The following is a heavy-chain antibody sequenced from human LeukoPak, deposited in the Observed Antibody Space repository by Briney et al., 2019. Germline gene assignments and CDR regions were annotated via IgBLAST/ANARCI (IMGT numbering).Heavy chain of an antibody. V-gene: IGHV3-48*02. Sequence: GGSLRLSCAASGFTFSSYSMNWVRQAPGKGLEWVSYISSSSSTIYYADSVKGRFTISRDNAKNSLYLQMNSLRDEDTAVYYCASTRLQLWSDLNWFDPWGQGTLVTVSS. D-gene: IGHD5-18*01. CDR3: ASTRLQLWSDLNWFDP. J-gene: IGHJ5*02. CDR2: ISSSSSTI. CDR1: GFTFSSYS.